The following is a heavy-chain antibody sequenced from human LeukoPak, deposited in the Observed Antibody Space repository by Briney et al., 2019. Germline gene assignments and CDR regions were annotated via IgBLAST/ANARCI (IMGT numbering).Heavy chain of an antibody. CDR3: ARRYCSSTSCLPLDY. J-gene: IGHJ4*02. D-gene: IGHD2-2*01. CDR2: IYPGDSDT. V-gene: IGHV5-51*01. Sequence: XMXXXGXEWXGIIYPGDSDTRYSPSLQGQVTISADKSISTAYLQWSSLKASDTAMYYCARRYCSSTSCLPLDYWGQGTLVTVSS.